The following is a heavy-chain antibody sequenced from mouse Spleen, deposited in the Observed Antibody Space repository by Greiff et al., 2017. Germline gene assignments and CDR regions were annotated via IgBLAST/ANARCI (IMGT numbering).Heavy chain of an antibody. CDR2: IDPSDSYT. CDR1: GYTFTSYW. CDR3: AREEKTGTVDY. V-gene: IGHV1-69*01. D-gene: IGHD4-1*01. J-gene: IGHJ2*01. Sequence: QVQLQQPGAELVMPGASVKLSCKASGYTFTSYWMHWVKQRPGQGLEWIGEIDPSDSYTNYNQKFKGKATLTVDKSSSTAYMQLSSLTSEDSAVYYCAREEKTGTVDYWGQGTTLTVSS.